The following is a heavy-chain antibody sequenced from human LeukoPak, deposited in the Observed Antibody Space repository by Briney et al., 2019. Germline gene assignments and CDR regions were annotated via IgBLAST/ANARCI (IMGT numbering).Heavy chain of an antibody. CDR1: GFTFSSYS. CDR3: AREIVGSPHAFEY. J-gene: IGHJ4*02. Sequence: GGSLRLSCAASGFTFSSYSMNWVRQAPGKGLEWVSSISSSSSYIYYADSVKGRFTISRDNAKNLLYLQMNNLRAEDTAVYYCAREIVGSPHAFEYWGQGTLVTVSS. CDR2: ISSSSSYI. V-gene: IGHV3-21*01. D-gene: IGHD1-26*01.